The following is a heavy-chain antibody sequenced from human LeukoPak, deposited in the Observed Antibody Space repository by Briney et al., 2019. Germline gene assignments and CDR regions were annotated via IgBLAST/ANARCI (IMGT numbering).Heavy chain of an antibody. CDR1: GFAFGRYA. CDR2: ISSNGGNT. D-gene: IGHD3-22*01. V-gene: IGHV3-64*01. J-gene: IGHJ4*02. CDR3: ASTYDYDTTGHYPFDY. Sequence: GGSPRLSCVASGFAFGRYALHWVRQVPGMGLEHVSAISSNGGNTYYAHSVKGRFSISRDNSKKTLYLQMDSLRGEDMAVYYCASTYDYDTTGHYPFDYWGQGTLVTVTS.